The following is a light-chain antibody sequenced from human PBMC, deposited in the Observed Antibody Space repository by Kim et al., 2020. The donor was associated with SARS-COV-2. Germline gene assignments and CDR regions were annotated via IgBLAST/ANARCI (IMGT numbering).Light chain of an antibody. CDR3: QQYGSSTRYS. Sequence: PGESATLACRTSQGVSSSYLAWYEQKPGQATGLLIYGASSRATGIPDRFSGSGSGTDFTLTNSRLGPEDFAVYYCQQYGSSTRYSFGQGNKLE. J-gene: IGKJ2*03. V-gene: IGKV3-20*01. CDR2: GAS. CDR1: QGVSSSY.